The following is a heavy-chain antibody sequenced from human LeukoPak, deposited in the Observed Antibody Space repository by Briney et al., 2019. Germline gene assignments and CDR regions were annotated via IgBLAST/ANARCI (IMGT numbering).Heavy chain of an antibody. CDR3: ARDSIVLMVYAMPNWFDP. J-gene: IGHJ5*02. CDR2: ISAYNGNT. V-gene: IGHV1-18*01. CDR1: GYTFTSYG. D-gene: IGHD2-8*01. Sequence: ASVKVSCRASGYTFTSYGISWVRQAPGQGLEWMGWISAYNGNTNYAQKLQGRVTMTTDTSTSTAYMELRSLRSDDTAVYYCARDSIVLMVYAMPNWFDPWGQGTLVTVSS.